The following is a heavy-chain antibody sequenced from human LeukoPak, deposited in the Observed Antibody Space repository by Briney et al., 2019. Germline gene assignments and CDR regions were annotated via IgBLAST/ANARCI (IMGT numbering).Heavy chain of an antibody. CDR2: IYHSGST. CDR3: ARHLLRTSTSFDY. Sequence: SETLSLTCAVYGGSFSGYYWSWIRQPPGKGLEWIGSIYHSGSTYYNPSLKSRVTISVDTSKNQFSLKLSSVTAADTAVYYCARHLLRTSTSFDYWDQGNLVTVSS. J-gene: IGHJ4*02. CDR1: GGSFSGYY. V-gene: IGHV4-34*01. D-gene: IGHD1-14*01.